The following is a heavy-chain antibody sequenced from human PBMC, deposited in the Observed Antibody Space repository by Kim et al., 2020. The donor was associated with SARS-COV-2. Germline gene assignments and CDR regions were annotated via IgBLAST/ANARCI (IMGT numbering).Heavy chain of an antibody. D-gene: IGHD5-18*01. Sequence: GGSLRLSCAASGFTVSSNYMSWVRQAPGKGLEWVSVIYSGGSTYYADSVKGRFTISRDNSKNTLYLQMNSLRAEDTAVYYCARVGYVDGPYYYGMDVWGQGATFTLSS. CDR2: IYSGGST. CDR3: ARVGYVDGPYYYGMDV. J-gene: IGHJ6*02. CDR1: GFTVSSNY. V-gene: IGHV3-66*02.